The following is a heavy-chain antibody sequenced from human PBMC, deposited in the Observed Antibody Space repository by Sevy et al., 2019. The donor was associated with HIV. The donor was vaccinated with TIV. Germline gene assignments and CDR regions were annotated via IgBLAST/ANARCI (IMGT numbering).Heavy chain of an antibody. CDR2: IYSGGST. CDR1: GFTVSSNY. CDR3: ARGDSSGWYGYPYYYYGMDV. Sequence: GSLRLSCAASGFTVSSNYMSWVRQAPGKGLEWVSVIYSGGSTYYADSVKGRFTISRDNSKNTLYLQMNSLRAEDTAVYYCARGDSSGWYGYPYYYYGMDVWGQGTTVTVSS. V-gene: IGHV3-53*01. D-gene: IGHD6-19*01. J-gene: IGHJ6*02.